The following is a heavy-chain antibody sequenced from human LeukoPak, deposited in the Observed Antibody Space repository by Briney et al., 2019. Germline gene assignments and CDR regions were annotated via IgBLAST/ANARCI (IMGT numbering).Heavy chain of an antibody. Sequence: GGSLRLSCAASGFTFSSYGMHWVRQAPGKGLEWVAVISYDGSNKYYADSVKGRFTISRDNSKNTLYLQMNSLRAEDTAVYYCAKDNQAAAALDYWGQGTLVTVSS. CDR2: ISYDGSNK. D-gene: IGHD6-13*01. V-gene: IGHV3-30*18. CDR1: GFTFSSYG. CDR3: AKDNQAAAALDY. J-gene: IGHJ4*02.